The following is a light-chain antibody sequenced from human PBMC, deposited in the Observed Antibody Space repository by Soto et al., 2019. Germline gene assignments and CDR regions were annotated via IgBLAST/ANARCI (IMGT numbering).Light chain of an antibody. V-gene: IGKV1-5*03. CDR3: QHYNSYSEA. CDR2: KAS. CDR1: QSICRW. Sequence: DIQITQSPATLSASVGDRVTITCRASQSICRWLTWYQQKPGKAPKLLIYKASTLTSGVQSRFSGSGSGTDFTLTISSLQPDDFATYYCQHYNSYSEAFGQGTQVDIK. J-gene: IGKJ1*01.